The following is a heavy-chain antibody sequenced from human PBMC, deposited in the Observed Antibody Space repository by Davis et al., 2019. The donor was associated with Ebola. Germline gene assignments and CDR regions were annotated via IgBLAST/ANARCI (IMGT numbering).Heavy chain of an antibody. Sequence: ASVKVSCKASGYTFTSYAMHWVRQAPGQRLEWMGWINAGKGNTKYSQKFQGRVTITRDTSASTAYMELSRLRSDDTAVYYCARAAAIAVAGTGNDYWGQGTLVTVSS. V-gene: IGHV1-3*01. D-gene: IGHD6-19*01. CDR3: ARAAAIAVAGTGNDY. J-gene: IGHJ4*02. CDR1: GYTFTSYA. CDR2: INAGKGNT.